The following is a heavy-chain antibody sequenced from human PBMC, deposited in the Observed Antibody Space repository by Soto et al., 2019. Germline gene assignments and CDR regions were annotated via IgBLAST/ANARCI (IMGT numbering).Heavy chain of an antibody. Sequence: SETLSLTCTVSGGSISSGGYYWSWIRQHPGKGMEWIGYIYYSGSTYYNPSLKSRVTISVDTSKNQFSLKLSSVTAADTAVYYCAREDRWFGELKSDYWGQGTLVTVSS. J-gene: IGHJ4*02. CDR3: AREDRWFGELKSDY. V-gene: IGHV4-31*03. CDR2: IYYSGST. D-gene: IGHD3-10*01. CDR1: GGSISSGGYY.